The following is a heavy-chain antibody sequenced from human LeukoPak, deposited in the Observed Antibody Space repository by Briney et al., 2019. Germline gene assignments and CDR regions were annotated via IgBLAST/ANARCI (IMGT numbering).Heavy chain of an antibody. Sequence: ASVKVSCKASGYIFASYAMHWMRQAPGQGLEWMGWINTNTGIPTYAQGFTGRSVFSLDTSVSTTYLQITSLKAEDTAVYYCTRLSSGWYDSWGQGTLVTVSS. CDR2: INTNTGIP. D-gene: IGHD6-19*01. V-gene: IGHV7-4-1*02. J-gene: IGHJ5*01. CDR3: TRLSSGWYDS. CDR1: GYIFASYA.